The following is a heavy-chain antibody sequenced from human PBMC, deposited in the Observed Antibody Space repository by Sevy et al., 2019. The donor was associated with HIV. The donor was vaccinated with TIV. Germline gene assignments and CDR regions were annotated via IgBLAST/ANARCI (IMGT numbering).Heavy chain of an antibody. CDR2: IWYDGSNK. Sequence: LSLTCAAPGFTLSSYGMHWVRQAPGKGLEWVAVIWYDGSNKYYADSVKGRFTISRDNSKNTLYLQMNSLRAEDTAVYYCARDSTMIVVVIDAFDIWGQGTMVTVSS. CDR1: GFTLSSYG. CDR3: ARDSTMIVVVIDAFDI. V-gene: IGHV3-33*01. D-gene: IGHD3-22*01. J-gene: IGHJ3*02.